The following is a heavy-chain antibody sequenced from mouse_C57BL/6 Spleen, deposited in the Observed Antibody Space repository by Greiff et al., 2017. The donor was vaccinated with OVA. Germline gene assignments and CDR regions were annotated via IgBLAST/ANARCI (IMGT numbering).Heavy chain of an antibody. CDR1: GYSFTGYY. Sequence: EVQLQQSGPELVKPGASVKISCKASGYSFTGYYMNWVKQSPEKSLEWIGEINPSTGGTTYNQKFKAKATLTVDKSSSTAYMQLKSLTSEDSAVYYCAPWFAYWGQGTLVTVSA. CDR2: INPSTGGT. V-gene: IGHV1-42*01. CDR3: APWFAY. J-gene: IGHJ3*01.